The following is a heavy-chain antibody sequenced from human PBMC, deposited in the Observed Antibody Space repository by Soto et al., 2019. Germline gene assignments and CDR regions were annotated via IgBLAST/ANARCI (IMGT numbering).Heavy chain of an antibody. Sequence: PSETLSLTCTVSGGSIGTSDYYWAWIRQAPGKGLEWLGSLYYTGTTFNNPSLNSRVTISIDTSNNKFSLRLTSVTAADTGVYYCAREDRFDVVGPSGNWGQGALVTVSS. J-gene: IGHJ1*01. CDR3: AREDRFDVVGPSGN. V-gene: IGHV4-39*02. D-gene: IGHD1-26*01. CDR2: LYYTGTT. CDR1: GGSIGTSDYY.